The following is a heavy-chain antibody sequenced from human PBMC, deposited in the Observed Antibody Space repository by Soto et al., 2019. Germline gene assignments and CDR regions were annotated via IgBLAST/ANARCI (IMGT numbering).Heavy chain of an antibody. J-gene: IGHJ4*02. V-gene: IGHV4-4*07. Sequence: SETLSLTCTVSGASITSSSYWSWIRQPAGKGLEWIGRFSLSGTTNYNPSLRSRVTMSADVSKDQFSLRLTSVTAADTALYYCARGMTPPGAPAWYYFDSWGQGTLVTVSS. CDR2: FSLSGTT. CDR1: GASITSSSY. D-gene: IGHD2-8*02. CDR3: ARGMTPPGAPAWYYFDS.